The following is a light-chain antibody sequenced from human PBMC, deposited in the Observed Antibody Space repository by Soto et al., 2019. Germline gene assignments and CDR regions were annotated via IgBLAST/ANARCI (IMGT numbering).Light chain of an antibody. J-gene: IGKJ1*01. V-gene: IGKV1-5*03. CDR3: QHYNSYSEA. Sequence: DIQMTQSPSNLSGSVGDRVTITCRASQTISSWLAWYQQKPGKAPKXLIYKASTLKSGVPSRFSGSGSGTELTITISSLQPDDGETYDGQHYNSYSEAFGQGTKVDI. CDR1: QTISSW. CDR2: KAS.